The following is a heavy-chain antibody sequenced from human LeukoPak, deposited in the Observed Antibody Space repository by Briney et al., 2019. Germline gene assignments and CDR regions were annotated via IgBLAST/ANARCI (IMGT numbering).Heavy chain of an antibody. J-gene: IGHJ4*02. D-gene: IGHD4-23*01. Sequence: SETLSLTCAVYGGSFSGYYWSWIRQPPGKGLEWIGEINHSGSTNYNPSLKSRVTMSVDTSKNQFSLNLSSVTAADTAVYYCARDSMTTVITPEFDFWGQGTLVTVSS. CDR2: INHSGST. CDR3: ARDSMTTVITPEFDF. CDR1: GGSFSGYY. V-gene: IGHV4-34*01.